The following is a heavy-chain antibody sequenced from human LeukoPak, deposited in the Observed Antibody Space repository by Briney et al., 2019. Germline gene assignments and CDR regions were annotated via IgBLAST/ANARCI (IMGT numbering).Heavy chain of an antibody. J-gene: IGHJ3*02. CDR2: MNPHTGGS. CDR1: GYIFTDYF. Sequence: ASVKVSCKASGYIFTDYFMHWVRHAPGQGFEWLGWMNPHTGGSNYARKFQGRVTMTRDTSISTAYMEMSRLRSDDTAVYYCARNLWFGESSDAFDMWGQGTMVTVSS. V-gene: IGHV1-2*02. CDR3: ARNLWFGESSDAFDM. D-gene: IGHD3-10*01.